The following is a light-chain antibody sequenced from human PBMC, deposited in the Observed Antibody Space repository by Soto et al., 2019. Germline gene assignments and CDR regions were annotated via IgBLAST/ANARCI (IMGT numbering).Light chain of an antibody. Sequence: EIVLTQSPGTLSLSPGERATLSCRASQSVSSSYLAWYQQKPGQAPRLLIYAASNRATGVPARFSGSWSGTEFTLTISSLQSEDFAVYYCQQYNNWITFGQGTRLEI. J-gene: IGKJ5*01. CDR3: QQYNNWIT. CDR2: AAS. CDR1: QSVSSSY. V-gene: IGKV3-15*01.